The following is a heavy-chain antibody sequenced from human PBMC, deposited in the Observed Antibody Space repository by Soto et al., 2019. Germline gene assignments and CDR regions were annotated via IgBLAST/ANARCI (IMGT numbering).Heavy chain of an antibody. D-gene: IGHD6-13*01. Sequence: SGPTLVNPTQTLTLTCTFSGFSLSTSGVGVGWIRQPPGKALEWLALIYWDDDKRYSPSLKSGLTITKDTSKNQVVLTMTNMDPVDTATYYRARLSWDSSSWYGNGYYFDYWGQGTLVTVSS. CDR1: GFSLSTSGVG. V-gene: IGHV2-5*02. J-gene: IGHJ4*02. CDR3: ARLSWDSSSWYGNGYYFDY. CDR2: IYWDDDK.